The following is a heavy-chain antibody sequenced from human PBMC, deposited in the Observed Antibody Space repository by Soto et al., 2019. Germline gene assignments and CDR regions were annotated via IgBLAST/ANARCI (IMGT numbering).Heavy chain of an antibody. CDR3: ARQDLGYCSGGSCPYLNY. CDR2: IYYSGST. D-gene: IGHD2-15*01. J-gene: IGHJ4*02. Sequence: SDTQSLASTVSGDNVCNGSYSLRWIRQPPGKGLEWIGYIYYSGSTNYNPSLKSRVTISVDTSKNQFSLKLSSVTAADTAVYYCARQDLGYCSGGSCPYLNYWGQGTLVTVSS. CDR1: GDNVCNGSYS. V-gene: IGHV4-61*01.